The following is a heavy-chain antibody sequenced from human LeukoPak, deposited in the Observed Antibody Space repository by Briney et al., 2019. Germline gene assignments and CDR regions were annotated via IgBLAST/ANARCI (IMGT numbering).Heavy chain of an antibody. D-gene: IGHD7-27*01. CDR3: ARGHWGLDY. CDR2: IYHSGSP. V-gene: IGHV4-4*02. J-gene: IGHJ4*02. CDR1: GGSISSNNW. Sequence: KTSETLSLTCAVSGGSISSNNWWGWVRQPPGKGLEWIGEIYHSGSPNYNPSLKSRVTISVDKSRNHFSLNLSSVTAADTAVYYCARGHWGLDYWGQGTLVTVSS.